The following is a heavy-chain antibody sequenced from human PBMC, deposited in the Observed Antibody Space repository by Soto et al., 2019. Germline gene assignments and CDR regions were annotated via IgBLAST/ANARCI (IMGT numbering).Heavy chain of an antibody. CDR2: ISYDGSNK. D-gene: IGHD2-2*01. Sequence: QVQLVESGGGVVQPGRSLRLSCAASGFTFSSYAMHWVRQAPGKGLEWVAVISYDGSNKYYADSVKGRFTISRDNSKNTLYLQMNSLRAEDTAVYYCARGGGTSYYDYGMDVWGQGTTVTVSS. J-gene: IGHJ6*02. CDR3: ARGGGTSYYDYGMDV. CDR1: GFTFSSYA. V-gene: IGHV3-30-3*01.